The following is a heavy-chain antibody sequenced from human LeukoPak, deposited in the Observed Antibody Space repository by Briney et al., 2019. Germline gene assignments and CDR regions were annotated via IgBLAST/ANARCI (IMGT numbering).Heavy chain of an antibody. D-gene: IGHD6-6*01. CDR2: INSSGSTI. J-gene: IGHJ4*02. CDR3: AKDVGLSSSSEYYFDY. V-gene: IGHV3-11*04. Sequence: PGGSLRLSCAASGFTFSDYYMSWIRQAPGKGLEWVSYINSSGSTIYYADSVKGRFTISRNNAKSSLYLQMNSLRAEDTAVYYCAKDVGLSSSSEYYFDYWGQGTLVTVSS. CDR1: GFTFSDYY.